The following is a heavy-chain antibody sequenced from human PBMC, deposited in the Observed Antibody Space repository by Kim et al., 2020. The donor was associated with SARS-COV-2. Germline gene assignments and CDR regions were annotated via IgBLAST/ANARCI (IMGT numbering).Heavy chain of an antibody. CDR2: TNSDESST. CDR1: GFTFSNYW. V-gene: IGHV3-74*01. J-gene: IGHJ2*01. CDR3: AREVSGSFGYFDL. Sequence: GGSLRLSCAVSGFTFSNYWMHWVRQAPGKRLVWVSRTNSDESSTSYADSVKGRFTISRDNAKNTLYLQMNSLRAEDTAVYSCAREVSGSFGYFDLWGRGTLVTVSS. D-gene: IGHD6-13*01.